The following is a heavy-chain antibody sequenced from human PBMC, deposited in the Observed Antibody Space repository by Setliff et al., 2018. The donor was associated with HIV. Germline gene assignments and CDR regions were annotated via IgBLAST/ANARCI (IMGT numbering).Heavy chain of an antibody. CDR1: GYTFTNSY. CDR3: ARGQASNDYGVSF. J-gene: IGHJ3*01. V-gene: IGHV1-46*01. Sequence: ASVKVSCKASGYTFTNSYMHWVRQAPGQGLEWMGKINPGGGNTRYAQRFQGRVSMTRDTSTSTVYMELSSLRSEDTAVYYCARGQASNDYGVSFWGQGAMVTVSS. CDR2: INPGGGNT. D-gene: IGHD4-17*01.